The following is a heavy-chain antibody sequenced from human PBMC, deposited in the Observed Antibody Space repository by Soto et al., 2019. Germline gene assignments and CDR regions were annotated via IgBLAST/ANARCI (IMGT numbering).Heavy chain of an antibody. CDR3: ARGISMKVVVQRDAPDKYYFDY. J-gene: IGHJ4*01. V-gene: IGHV4-34*01. CDR1: GGSFSDYY. CDR2: VNHRGST. Sequence: SDTLSLTSAVYGGSFSDYYWSWIRQPPGNVTERSGEVNHRGSTNSNPSLKSRVTISADTSKNQFSLKLRSVTAADTALYYCARGISMKVVVQRDAPDKYYFDYWGQGTLVTVSS. D-gene: IGHD3-22*01.